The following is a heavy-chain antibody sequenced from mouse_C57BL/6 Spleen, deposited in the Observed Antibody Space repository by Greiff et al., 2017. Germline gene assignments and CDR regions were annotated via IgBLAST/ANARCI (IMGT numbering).Heavy chain of an antibody. CDR2: IYPGSGNT. D-gene: IGHD1-1*01. CDR3: ASGYYGSSHWYFDV. CDR1: GYTFTDYY. J-gene: IGHJ1*03. Sequence: QVQLQQSGAELVRPGASVKLSCKASGYTFTDYYINWVKQRPGQGLEWIARIYPGSGNTYYNEKFKGKATLTAEKSSSTAYMQLSSLTSEDSAVYFCASGYYGSSHWYFDVWGTGTTVTVSS. V-gene: IGHV1-76*01.